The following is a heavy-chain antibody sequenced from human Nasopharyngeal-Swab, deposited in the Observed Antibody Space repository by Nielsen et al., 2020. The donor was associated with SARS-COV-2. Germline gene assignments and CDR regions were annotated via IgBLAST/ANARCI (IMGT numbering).Heavy chain of an antibody. CDR1: GDRVSSNSAA. V-gene: IGHV6-1*01. CDR3: AREGEYYDILTGYRVIFDY. CDR2: TYYRSKWYN. J-gene: IGHJ4*02. Sequence: SQTPSLTRAISGDRVSSNSAAWNWIRQSPSRGLEWLGRTYYRSKWYNDYAVSVKSRITTNPDTSKNQFSLQLNSVTPEDTAVYYCAREGEYYDILTGYRVIFDYWGQGTLVTVSS. D-gene: IGHD3-9*01.